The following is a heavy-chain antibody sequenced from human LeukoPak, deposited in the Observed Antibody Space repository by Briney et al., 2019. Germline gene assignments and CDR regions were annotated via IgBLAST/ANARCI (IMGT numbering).Heavy chain of an antibody. D-gene: IGHD3-9*01. CDR2: IKQDGSEK. CDR3: AADIFDAFDI. CDR1: GFTLSPYW. Sequence: GGSLRLSCAASGFTLSPYWMHWVRQAPGKGLEWVANIKQDGSEKYYVGSVKGRFTISSDNARTSLYLQMNSLRAEDTAVYYCAADIFDAFDIWGQGTMVTVSS. J-gene: IGHJ3*02. V-gene: IGHV3-7*01.